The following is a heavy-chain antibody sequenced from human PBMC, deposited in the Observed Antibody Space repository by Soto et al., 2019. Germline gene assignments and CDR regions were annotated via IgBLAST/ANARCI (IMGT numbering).Heavy chain of an antibody. Sequence: QVQLVESGGGVVQPGRSLRLSCAASGFTFSSYAMHWVRQAPGKGLEWVAVISYDGSNKYYADSVKGRFTISRDNSKNTLYLLMNSLRAEDTAVYYCARGRDYYGAGLHRYYWGQGSLVTVSS. D-gene: IGHD3-10*01. CDR2: ISYDGSNK. J-gene: IGHJ4*02. CDR3: ARGRDYYGAGLHRYY. CDR1: GFTFSSYA. V-gene: IGHV3-30-3*01.